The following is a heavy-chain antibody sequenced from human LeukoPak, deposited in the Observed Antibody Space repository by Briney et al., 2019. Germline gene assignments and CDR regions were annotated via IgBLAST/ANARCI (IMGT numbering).Heavy chain of an antibody. CDR2: IIPIFGSA. J-gene: IGHJ5*02. D-gene: IGHD6-19*01. Sequence: SVNVSCKASGGTFSSYAISWVRQAPGQGLEWMGGIIPIFGSANYAQKFQGRVTITADESMSTAYMELSSLRSEDTAVYYCARVQYSSGWYWFDPWGQGTLVTVSS. V-gene: IGHV1-69*01. CDR1: GGTFSSYA. CDR3: ARVQYSSGWYWFDP.